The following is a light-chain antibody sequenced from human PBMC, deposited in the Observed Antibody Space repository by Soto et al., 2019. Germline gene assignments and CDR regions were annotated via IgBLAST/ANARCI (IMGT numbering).Light chain of an antibody. V-gene: IGLV2-11*01. CDR2: DVT. J-gene: IGLJ3*02. CDR1: SSDVGGYNY. Sequence: QSALTQPRSVSGSPGQSVTISCTGTSSDVGGYNYVSWFQHHPGKAPKLLIYDVTERPSGVPDRFSGSKSGNTASLTIFGLQDEDEADYYCCSYAGPYSWMFGGGTKVTVL. CDR3: CSYAGPYSWM.